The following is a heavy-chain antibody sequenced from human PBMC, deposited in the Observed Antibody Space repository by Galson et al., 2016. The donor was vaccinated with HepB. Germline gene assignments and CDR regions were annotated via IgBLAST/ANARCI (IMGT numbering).Heavy chain of an antibody. CDR2: IYYSGST. Sequence: ETLSLTCTVSGGSISSSSYYWGWIRQPPGKGLEWIGNIYYSGSTYYNPSRKSRVTISVDTSKNQFSLKLSSVTAADTAVYYCAINYSANSGGFDYWGQGTLVTVSS. CDR1: GGSISSSSYY. J-gene: IGHJ4*02. D-gene: IGHD4-23*01. CDR3: AINYSANSGGFDY. V-gene: IGHV4-39*01.